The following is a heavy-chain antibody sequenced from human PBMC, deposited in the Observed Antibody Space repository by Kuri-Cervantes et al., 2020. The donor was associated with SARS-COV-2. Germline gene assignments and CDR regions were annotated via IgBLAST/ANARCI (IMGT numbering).Heavy chain of an antibody. V-gene: IGHV3-23*01. Sequence: GSLKISCAASGFTFSSYAMSWVRQAPGKGLEWVSAISGSGGSTYYADSVKGRFTTSRDNSKNTLYLQMNSLRAEDTAVYYCAKAIVGATTIVPDYWGQGTLVTVSS. CDR3: AKAIVGATTIVPDY. CDR2: ISGSGGST. D-gene: IGHD1-26*01. J-gene: IGHJ4*02. CDR1: GFTFSSYA.